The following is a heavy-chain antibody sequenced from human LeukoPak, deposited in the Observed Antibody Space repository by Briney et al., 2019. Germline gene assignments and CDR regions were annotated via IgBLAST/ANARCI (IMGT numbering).Heavy chain of an antibody. V-gene: IGHV1-2*02. CDR1: GYTFTGYY. J-gene: IGHJ4*02. CDR3: ARGKLGYCSGGSCQRSADFDY. D-gene: IGHD2-15*01. CDR2: INPNSGGT. Sequence: ASVKVSCKASGYTFTGYYMHWVRQAPGQGLEWMGWINPNSGGTNYAQKFQGRVTMTRDTSISTAYMELSRLRSDDTAVYYCARGKLGYCSGGSCQRSADFDYWGQGTLVTVSS.